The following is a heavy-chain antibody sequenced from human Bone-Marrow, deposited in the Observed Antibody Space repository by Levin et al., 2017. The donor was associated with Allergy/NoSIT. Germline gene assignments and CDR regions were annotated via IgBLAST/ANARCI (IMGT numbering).Heavy chain of an antibody. D-gene: IGHD3-9*01. V-gene: IGHV3-30*18. J-gene: IGHJ4*02. CDR3: AKDRNYDILTGYYYYFDN. CDR1: GFTFSKNA. Sequence: GESLKISCAASGFTFSKNAMHWVRQAPGQGLEWMAVISYDGSKKYYADSVKGRFTISRDNSKNTLYLQMNSLRAEDPAMYYCAKDRNYDILTGYYYYFDNWGQGTLVTVSS. CDR2: ISYDGSKK.